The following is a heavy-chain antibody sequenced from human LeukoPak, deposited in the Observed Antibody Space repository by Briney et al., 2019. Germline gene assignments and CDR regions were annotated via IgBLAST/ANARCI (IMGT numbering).Heavy chain of an antibody. CDR3: ARTPPNDYGDSYYFDY. CDR2: IWYDGSNK. Sequence: PGGSLRLSCATSGFTFRSHAMHWVRQSPGKGLEWVAQIWYDGSNKYYADSVKGRFTISRDNSKNTLYLQMNSLRAEDTAVYYCARTPPNDYGDSYYFDYWGQGTLVTVSS. D-gene: IGHD4-17*01. J-gene: IGHJ4*02. CDR1: GFTFRSHA. V-gene: IGHV3-30*04.